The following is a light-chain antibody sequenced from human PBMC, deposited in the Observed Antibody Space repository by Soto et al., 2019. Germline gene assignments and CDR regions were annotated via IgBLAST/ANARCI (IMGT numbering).Light chain of an antibody. CDR3: QQYHNWPPWT. V-gene: IGKV3-15*01. J-gene: IGKJ1*01. CDR2: GAS. CDR1: QSVSSN. Sequence: EIVMTQSPATLSVSPGESATLSCRATQSVSSNLAWYQQKHGQAPRLLIYGASTRATGIPARFSGSGSGTEFTLTISSLQSEDFAVYYCQQYHNWPPWTFGQGTKVE.